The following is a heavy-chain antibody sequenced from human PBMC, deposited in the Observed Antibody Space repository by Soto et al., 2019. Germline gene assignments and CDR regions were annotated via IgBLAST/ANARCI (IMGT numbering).Heavy chain of an antibody. CDR2: INAGKGNT. J-gene: IGHJ6*02. CDR3: AGDLWGWGLPTGHSGVDV. D-gene: IGHD3-16*01. CDR1: GYTFVNYA. V-gene: IGHV1-3*01. Sequence: QVQLVQSGAEVKKPGASVMVSCKASGYTFVNYAIHWVRQAPGQKFEWMGWINAGKGNTRSLQKFQDRLTFTRDTSATTASRERGGLSSKDPAVFFWAGDLWGWGLPTGHSGVDVWGQGTTVIFSS.